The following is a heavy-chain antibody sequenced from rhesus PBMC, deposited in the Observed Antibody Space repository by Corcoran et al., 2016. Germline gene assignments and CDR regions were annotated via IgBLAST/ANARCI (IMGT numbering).Heavy chain of an antibody. CDR2: ISVSGVRT. CDR3: AKDSPPRRWLPFDY. J-gene: IGHJ4*01. CDR1: GGSISSNY. V-gene: IGHV4-173*01. Sequence: QVQLQESGPGLVKPSETLSLTCAVSGGSISSNYWSWLRQPPGKGLEWIGRISVSGVRTDYNPSLKSRVTISTDTSKNKFSLKLSSVTAADTAVYYCAKDSPPRRWLPFDYWGQGVLVTVSS. D-gene: IGHD6-37*01.